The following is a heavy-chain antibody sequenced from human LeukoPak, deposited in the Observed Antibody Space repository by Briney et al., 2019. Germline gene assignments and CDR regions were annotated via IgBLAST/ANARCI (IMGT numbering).Heavy chain of an antibody. Sequence: ASVKVSCKTSGYTFTGHYIHWVRQAPGQGLEWMGRINPNSGGTNSAQKFQGRVTMTRDTSITTAYMELSSLRSDDTAVYYCARVVPSSSINHWGQGTLVTVSS. V-gene: IGHV1-2*06. J-gene: IGHJ5*02. CDR1: GYTFTGHY. CDR3: ARVVPSSSINH. CDR2: INPNSGGT. D-gene: IGHD6-19*01.